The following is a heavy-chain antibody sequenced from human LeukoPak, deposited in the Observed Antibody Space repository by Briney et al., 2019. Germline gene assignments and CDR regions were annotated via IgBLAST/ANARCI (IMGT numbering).Heavy chain of an antibody. CDR1: GFTFSTYS. V-gene: IGHV3-21*05. D-gene: IGHD3-22*01. J-gene: IGHJ4*02. CDR2: ISGSHTYI. CDR3: ARDRVGSGYYIDS. Sequence: GGSLRLSCAASGFTFSTYSMNWVRQAPGKGLEWVSYISGSHTYIYYADSVKGRFTISRDNAKNSLYLQMNSLRAGDTAVYYCARDRVGSGYYIDSWGQGTLVTVSS.